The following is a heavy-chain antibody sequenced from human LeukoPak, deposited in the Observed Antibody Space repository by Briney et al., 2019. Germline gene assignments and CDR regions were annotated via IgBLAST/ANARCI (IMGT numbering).Heavy chain of an antibody. CDR1: GFTFSSYW. D-gene: IGHD5-18*01. J-gene: IGHJ4*02. V-gene: IGHV3-7*01. CDR3: ASQQYTYGYLLAY. CDR2: IKQDGSER. Sequence: GGSLRLSCAASGFTFSSYWMSWVRQAPGKGLEWVANIKQDGSERYYVDSVKGRFTISRDNAKNSLYLQMNSLRAEDTAVYYCASQQYTYGYLLAYWGQGILVTVSS.